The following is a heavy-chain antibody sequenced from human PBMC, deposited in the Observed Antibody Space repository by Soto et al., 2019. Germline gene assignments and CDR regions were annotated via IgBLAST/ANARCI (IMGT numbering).Heavy chain of an antibody. Sequence: PGGSLRLSCAASGFTFSSYGMSWVRQAPGKGLEWVSAISGSGGSTYYADSVKGRFTISRDNSKNTLYLQMNILRAEVTAVYYCAKGYWNPYYFDYWGKGTLVTVSS. J-gene: IGHJ4*02. D-gene: IGHD1-1*01. V-gene: IGHV3-23*01. CDR3: AKGYWNPYYFDY. CDR1: GFTFSSYG. CDR2: ISGSGGST.